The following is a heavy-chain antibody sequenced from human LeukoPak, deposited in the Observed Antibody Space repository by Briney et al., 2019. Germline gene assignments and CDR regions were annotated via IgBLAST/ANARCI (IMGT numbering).Heavy chain of an antibody. Sequence: GGSLRLSCAASGFTFSSYAMSWVRQAPGKGLEWVSAISGSGGSTYYADSVKGRFTISRDNSKNTLYLQMNSLRAEDTGVYYYTRASPVRGFDFWGQGTLVTVSS. CDR3: TRASPVRGFDF. J-gene: IGHJ4*02. CDR1: GFTFSSYA. V-gene: IGHV3-23*01. D-gene: IGHD3-10*01. CDR2: ISGSGGST.